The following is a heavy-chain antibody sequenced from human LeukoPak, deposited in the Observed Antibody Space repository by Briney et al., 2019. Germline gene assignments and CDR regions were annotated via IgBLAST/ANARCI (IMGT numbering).Heavy chain of an antibody. CDR2: ISGSGGST. J-gene: IGHJ4*02. Sequence: GSLRLSCAASGFTFSSYAMSWVRQAPGKGLEWVSAISGSGGSTYYADSVRGRFTISRDNSKNTLYLQMNSLRAEDTAVYYCAKDLRSSNYYYFDYWGQGTLVTVSS. V-gene: IGHV3-23*01. D-gene: IGHD6-13*01. CDR1: GFTFSSYA. CDR3: AKDLRSSNYYYFDY.